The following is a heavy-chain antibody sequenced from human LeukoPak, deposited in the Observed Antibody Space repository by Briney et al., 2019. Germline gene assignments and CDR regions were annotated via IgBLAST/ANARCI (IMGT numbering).Heavy chain of an antibody. D-gene: IGHD4-17*01. CDR2: ITGPSRSM. V-gene: IGHV3-48*04. CDR3: ARDQAGDYVPPDY. J-gene: IGHJ4*02. Sequence: GGSLRLSCEASGFALSSYTMNWVRQAPGKGLEWVSYITGPSRSMSYSDSVKGRFIISIDNTKNSLYLQMTSLRAEDTAVYYCARDQAGDYVPPDYWGQGTLVTVSS. CDR1: GFALSSYT.